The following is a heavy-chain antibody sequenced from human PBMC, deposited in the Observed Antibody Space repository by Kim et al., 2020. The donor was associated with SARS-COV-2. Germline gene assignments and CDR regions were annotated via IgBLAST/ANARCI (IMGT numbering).Heavy chain of an antibody. CDR2: IYYSGST. V-gene: IGHV4-30-4*01. Sequence: SETLPLTCTVSGGSISSGDYYWSWIRQPPGKGLEWIGYIYYSGSTYYNPSLKSRVTISVDTSKNQFSLKLSSVTAADTAVYYCARAIRGYSYGLGSTVDAFDIWGQGTMVTVSS. CDR3: ARAIRGYSYGLGSTVDAFDI. CDR1: GGSISSGDYY. D-gene: IGHD5-18*01. J-gene: IGHJ3*02.